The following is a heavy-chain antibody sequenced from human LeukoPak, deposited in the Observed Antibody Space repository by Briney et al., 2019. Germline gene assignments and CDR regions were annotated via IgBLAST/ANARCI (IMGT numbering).Heavy chain of an antibody. J-gene: IGHJ4*02. Sequence: SSQTLSLTCTVSGGSISSGSYYWSWIRQPAGKGLEWIGRIYTSGSTNYNPSLKSRVTISVDTSKNQFSLKLSSVTAADTAVYYCARFPRYWGQGILVTVSS. CDR3: ARFPRY. V-gene: IGHV4-61*02. CDR2: IYTSGST. CDR1: GGSISSGSYY.